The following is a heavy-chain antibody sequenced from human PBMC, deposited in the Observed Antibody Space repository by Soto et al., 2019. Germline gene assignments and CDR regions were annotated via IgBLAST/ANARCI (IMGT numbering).Heavy chain of an antibody. CDR1: GYTFTSYD. J-gene: IGHJ4*02. V-gene: IGHV1-8*01. CDR3: ASHGSGSYGLIHY. Sequence: ASVKVSCKASGYTFTSYDINWVRQAPGQGLEWMGWMNPNSGNTGYAQKFQGRVTMTRNTSISTAYMELSSLRSEDTAVYYCASHGSGSYGLIHYWGQGTLVTVSS. D-gene: IGHD3-10*01. CDR2: MNPNSGNT.